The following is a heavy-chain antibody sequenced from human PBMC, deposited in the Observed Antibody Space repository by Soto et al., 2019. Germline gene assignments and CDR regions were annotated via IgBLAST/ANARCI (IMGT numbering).Heavy chain of an antibody. CDR1: GGSISSGGYY. Sequence: LSLTCTVSGGSISSGGYYWSWIRQHPGKGLEWIGYIYYSGSTYYNPSLKSRVTISVDTSKNQFSLKLSSVTAADTAVYYCAREGATWFRPYYYGMDVWGQGTTVTVSS. CDR3: AREGATWFRPYYYGMDV. CDR2: IYYSGST. J-gene: IGHJ6*02. D-gene: IGHD3-10*01. V-gene: IGHV4-31*03.